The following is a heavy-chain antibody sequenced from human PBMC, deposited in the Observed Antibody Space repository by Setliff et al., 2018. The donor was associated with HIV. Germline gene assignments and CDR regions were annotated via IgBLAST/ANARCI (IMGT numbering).Heavy chain of an antibody. CDR1: GFSFSSYS. CDR2: ITSTSSYI. D-gene: IGHD6-6*01. CDR3: ARVESSNSWGNYYYYMDV. J-gene: IGHJ6*03. Sequence: GGSLRLSCSASGFSFSSYSINWVRQAPGKGLEWVSSITSTSSYIYYADSVRGRFTVSRDDAKRSLYLQMDSLRAEDTAVYYCARVESSNSWGNYYYYMDVWGKGTTVTVSS. V-gene: IGHV3-21*01.